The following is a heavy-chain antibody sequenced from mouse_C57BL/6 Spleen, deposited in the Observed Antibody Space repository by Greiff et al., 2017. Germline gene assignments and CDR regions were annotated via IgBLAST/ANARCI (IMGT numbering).Heavy chain of an antibody. CDR1: GYTFSSYS. CDR2: ISGGGGNT. D-gene: IGHD1-1*01. J-gene: IGHJ3*01. V-gene: IGHV5-9*01. Sequence: EVMLVESGGGLVKPGGSLKLSCTASGYTFSSYSMSWVRQSPGKRLEWVATISGGGGNTYYPDRVKGRFTISRDNSTNTLYLQMSSLRSEYSAWYYCACQGYFCFAYWGQVTLVTVSA. CDR3: ACQGYFCFAY.